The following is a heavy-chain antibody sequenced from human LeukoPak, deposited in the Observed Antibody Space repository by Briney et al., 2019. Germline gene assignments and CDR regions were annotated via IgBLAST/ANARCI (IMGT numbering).Heavy chain of an antibody. D-gene: IGHD6-19*01. V-gene: IGHV3-30*03. CDR1: GFTFSSYG. Sequence: GGSLRLSCAASGFTFSSYGMHWVRQAPGKGLEWVAVISYDGSNKYYADSVKGRFTISRDNAKNTLYLQMNSLRIEDTAVYYCARRWAVAAVDYWGQGTLVTVSS. CDR3: ARRWAVAAVDY. CDR2: ISYDGSNK. J-gene: IGHJ4*02.